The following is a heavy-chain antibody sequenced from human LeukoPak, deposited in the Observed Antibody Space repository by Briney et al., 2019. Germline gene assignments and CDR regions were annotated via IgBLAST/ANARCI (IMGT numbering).Heavy chain of an antibody. CDR3: AELGITMIGGV. V-gene: IGHV3-48*03. Sequence: GGSLRLSCTASGFTFGDYAMSWVRQAPGKGLEWVSYVSSSGSTIYYADSVKGRFTISRDNAKNSLYLQMNSLRAEDTAVYYCAELGITMIGGVWGKGTTVTISS. CDR1: GFTFGDYA. D-gene: IGHD3-10*02. CDR2: VSSSGSTI. J-gene: IGHJ6*04.